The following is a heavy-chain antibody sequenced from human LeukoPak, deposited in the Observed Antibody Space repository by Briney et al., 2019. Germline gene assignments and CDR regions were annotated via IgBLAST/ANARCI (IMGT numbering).Heavy chain of an antibody. CDR1: GFTFSNYW. Sequence: GGSLRLSCAASGFTFSNYWMSWVRQAPGKGLEWVANIKQDGSEKYYVGSVKGRFTISRDNAKNSLYLQMNSLRAEDTAVYYCARNVIGELLLNYWGQGTLVTVSS. D-gene: IGHD3-10*01. V-gene: IGHV3-7*01. J-gene: IGHJ4*02. CDR3: ARNVIGELLLNY. CDR2: IKQDGSEK.